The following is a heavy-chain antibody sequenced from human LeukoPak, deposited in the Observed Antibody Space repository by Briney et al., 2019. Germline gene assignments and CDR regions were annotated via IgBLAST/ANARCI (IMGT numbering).Heavy chain of an antibody. V-gene: IGHV4-39*07. D-gene: IGHD3-22*01. CDR1: GGSITSSSYS. CDR3: ARDELGRYYYDSSGYYRTSYYMDV. Sequence: SETLSLTCTVSGGSITSSSYSWGWIRQPPGMGLEWIASMSYSGSTYYNPSLKSRVTISVDTSRTQFSLKLSSVTAADTAVYYCARDELGRYYYDSSGYYRTSYYMDVWGKGTTVTISS. J-gene: IGHJ6*03. CDR2: MSYSGST.